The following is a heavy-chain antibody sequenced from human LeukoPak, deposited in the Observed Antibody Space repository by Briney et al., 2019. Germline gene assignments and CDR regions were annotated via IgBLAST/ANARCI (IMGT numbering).Heavy chain of an antibody. V-gene: IGHV1-8*01. D-gene: IGHD2-15*01. J-gene: IGHJ6*02. CDR2: MNPNSGNT. Sequence: ASVKVSCKASGYTFTSYDINWVRQATGQGLEWMGWMNPNSGNTGYAQKFQGRVTMTRNTSISTAYMELSSLRSEDTAVYYCARAYCSGGSCRNYYYYGMDVWGQGTTVTVSS. CDR3: ARAYCSGGSCRNYYYYGMDV. CDR1: GYTFTSYD.